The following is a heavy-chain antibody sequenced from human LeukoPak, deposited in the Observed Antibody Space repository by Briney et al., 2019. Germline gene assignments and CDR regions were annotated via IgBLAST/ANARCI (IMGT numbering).Heavy chain of an antibody. CDR3: SLLAVASPQDY. V-gene: IGHV3-48*03. Sequence: GGSLGLSCAASGFTFSTYEMHWVRQAPGKGLEWVSDISSSGSTVYYADSVKGRFTTSRDNAKNFLYLQMHSLRAEDTAVYYCSLLAVASPQDYWGQGTLVTVSS. CDR1: GFTFSTYE. J-gene: IGHJ4*02. CDR2: ISSSGSTV. D-gene: IGHD6-19*01.